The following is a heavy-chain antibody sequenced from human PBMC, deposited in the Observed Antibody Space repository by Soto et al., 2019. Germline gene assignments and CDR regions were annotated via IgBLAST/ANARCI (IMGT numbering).Heavy chain of an antibody. CDR3: AKGGDYGGNQPLFDY. CDR1: GFTFSSYG. CDR2: ISYDGSNK. V-gene: IGHV3-30*18. J-gene: IGHJ4*02. D-gene: IGHD4-17*01. Sequence: QVQLVESGGGVVQPGRSLRLSCAASGFTFSSYGMHWVRQAPGKGLEWVAVISYDGSNKYYADSVKGRFTISRDNSKNTLYLQMNSLRAEDTAVYYCAKGGDYGGNQPLFDYWGQGTLVTVSS.